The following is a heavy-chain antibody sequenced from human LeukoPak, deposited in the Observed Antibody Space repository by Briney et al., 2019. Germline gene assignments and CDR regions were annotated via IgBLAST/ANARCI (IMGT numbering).Heavy chain of an antibody. V-gene: IGHV1-46*01. CDR1: GYTFTSYY. Sequence: ASVKVSCKASGYTFTSYYMHWVRQAPGQGLEWMGIINPSGGSTSYAQKFQGRVTMIRDTSTSTVYMELSSLRSEDTAVYYCARDLSPSSSWDYYYYGMDVWGQGTTVTVSS. J-gene: IGHJ6*02. CDR2: INPSGGST. D-gene: IGHD6-13*01. CDR3: ARDLSPSSSWDYYYYGMDV.